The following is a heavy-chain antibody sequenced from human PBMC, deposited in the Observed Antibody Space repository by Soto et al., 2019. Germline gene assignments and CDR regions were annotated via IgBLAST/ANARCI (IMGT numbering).Heavy chain of an antibody. CDR2: INPSGGST. CDR3: ARDKGGRVDIVATMAYAFDI. Sequence: QVQLVQSGAEVKKPGASVKVSCKASGYTFTSYYMHWVRQAPGQGLEWRGIINPSGGSTSYAQKFQGRVTMTRDTSTSTVYMELSSLRSEDTAVYYCARDKGGRVDIVATMAYAFDIWGQGTMVTVSS. V-gene: IGHV1-46*03. J-gene: IGHJ3*02. CDR1: GYTFTSYY. D-gene: IGHD5-12*01.